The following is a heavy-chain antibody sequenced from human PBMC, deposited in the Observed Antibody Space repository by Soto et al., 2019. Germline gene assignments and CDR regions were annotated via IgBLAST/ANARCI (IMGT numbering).Heavy chain of an antibody. V-gene: IGHV3-74*01. J-gene: IGHJ4*02. CDR3: GRVLNGQWYFDY. CDR2: INIDESRT. D-gene: IGHD6-19*01. Sequence: EVQLVESGGGLVQPGGSLRLSCGASGFSFSSYWMHWVRQAPGKGLVWVSRINIDESRTSYADSVKGRFTISRDNAKNTLYLQMHSLRAEDTAIYYCGRVLNGQWYFDYWGKGTQVTGSS. CDR1: GFSFSSYW.